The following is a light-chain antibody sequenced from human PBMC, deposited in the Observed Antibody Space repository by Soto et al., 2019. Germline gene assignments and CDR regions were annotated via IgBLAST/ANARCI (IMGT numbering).Light chain of an antibody. Sequence: DSRIMQSPSTVSASVGDRDTITCRASQSISTSLAWYQQKPGKAPKVLIYKASSLESGVPSRFSGSGSGTEFTLTISSLQPDDFATYYCQHCDSYWTFGQGTKVEIK. CDR3: QHCDSYWT. CDR2: KAS. J-gene: IGKJ1*01. CDR1: QSISTS. V-gene: IGKV1-5*03.